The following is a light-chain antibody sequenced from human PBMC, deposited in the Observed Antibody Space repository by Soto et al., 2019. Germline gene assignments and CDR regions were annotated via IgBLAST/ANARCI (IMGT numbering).Light chain of an antibody. CDR3: SSYRSGSTLV. Sequence: QSALTQPAFVSGSPGQSITISCTGTSSDVGGSNYVSWYQQHPGKAPKLMIYDVHNRPSGISNRFSGSKSGNTASLTISGLQAEDEADYYCSSYRSGSTLVFGGGTKLTVL. J-gene: IGLJ2*01. V-gene: IGLV2-14*01. CDR1: SSDVGGSNY. CDR2: DVH.